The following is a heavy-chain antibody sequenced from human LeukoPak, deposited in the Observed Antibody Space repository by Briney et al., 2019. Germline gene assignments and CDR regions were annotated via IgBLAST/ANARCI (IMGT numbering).Heavy chain of an antibody. CDR3: EGTYYYDSSDDY. CDR2: ISGSGTST. J-gene: IGHJ4*02. V-gene: IGHV3-23*01. CDR1: GFTFRSYA. Sequence: QAGGSLRLSCAASGFTFRSYAMSWVRQAPGKGLEWVLAISGSGTSTYYADSVKGRFTISRDNSKNTPYLQMNSLRAEDTAVYYCEGTYYYDSSDDYWGQGTLVTVSS. D-gene: IGHD3-22*01.